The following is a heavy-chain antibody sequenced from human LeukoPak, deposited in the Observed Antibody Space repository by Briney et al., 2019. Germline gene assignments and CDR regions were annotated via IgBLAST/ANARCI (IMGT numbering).Heavy chain of an antibody. CDR3: ARSWGYSYGYFYFDY. J-gene: IGHJ4*02. CDR1: GFTFSSYS. Sequence: PGGSLRLSCAASGFTFSSYSMNWVRQAPGKGLEWVSSISSSSSYIYYADSVKGRFTIFRDNAKNSLYLQMNSLRAEDTAVYYCARSWGYSYGYFYFDYWGQGTLVTVSS. V-gene: IGHV3-21*01. D-gene: IGHD5-18*01. CDR2: ISSSSSYI.